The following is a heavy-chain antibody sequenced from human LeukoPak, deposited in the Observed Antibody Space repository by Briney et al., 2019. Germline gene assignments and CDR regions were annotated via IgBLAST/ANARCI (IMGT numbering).Heavy chain of an antibody. V-gene: IGHV3-48*01. Sequence: GGSLRLSCAASGFTFSNYAMSWVRQAPGRGLEWVSYISSSGNAIYYAESVKGRFTISRDNARNSLYLQMDSLRVEDTAVYYCARAPLEIVGIDYWGQGTLVTVSS. J-gene: IGHJ4*02. CDR2: ISSSGNAI. CDR3: ARAPLEIVGIDY. D-gene: IGHD1-26*01. CDR1: GFTFSNYA.